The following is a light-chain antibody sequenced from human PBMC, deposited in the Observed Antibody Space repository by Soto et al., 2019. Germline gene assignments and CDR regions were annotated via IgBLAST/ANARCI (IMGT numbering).Light chain of an antibody. CDR1: SSDVGGYNY. CDR2: DVS. J-gene: IGLJ2*01. Sequence: QSALAQPPSASGSPGQSVTISCTGTSSDVGGYNYVSWYQQHPGKAPNLMIYDVSKRPSGVPDRFSGSKSGNTASLTVSGLQAEDEDDYYCSSFAGNNIMVFGGGTKLTVL. CDR3: SSFAGNNIMV. V-gene: IGLV2-8*01.